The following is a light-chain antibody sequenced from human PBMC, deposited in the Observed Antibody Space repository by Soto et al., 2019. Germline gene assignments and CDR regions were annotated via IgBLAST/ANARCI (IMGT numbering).Light chain of an antibody. J-gene: IGLJ3*02. CDR2: AVS. CDR3: CSYTASDIWV. CDR1: NSDVGGYNF. V-gene: IGLV2-11*01. Sequence: QSVLTQPRSVSWSPGQSVTISCTGTNSDVGGYNFVSWYQQLPGKAPKLMISAVSQRPSGVPDRFSGSTSGNTASLTISGLQADDEADYFCCSYTASDIWVFGGGAK.